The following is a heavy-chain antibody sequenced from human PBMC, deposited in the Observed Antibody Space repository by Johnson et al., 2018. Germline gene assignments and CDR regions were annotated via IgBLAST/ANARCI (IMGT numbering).Heavy chain of an antibody. CDR2: ISPSDSES. Sequence: VQLVESVAEVKKPGEALKISCDASGYTFRGYWIGWVRQVPGKGLEWMGIISPSDSESRYSPSFQGQVNISVDRSIGTTYLEWSSLKASDTAMYYCARTRLAAGWYGTSVDYWGQGTLVTVSS. CDR1: GYTFRGYW. D-gene: IGHD6-19*01. J-gene: IGHJ4*02. CDR3: ARTRLAAGWYGTSVDY. V-gene: IGHV5-51*06.